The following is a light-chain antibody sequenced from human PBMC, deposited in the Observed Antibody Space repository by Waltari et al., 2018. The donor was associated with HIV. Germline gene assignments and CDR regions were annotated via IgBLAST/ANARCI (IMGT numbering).Light chain of an antibody. CDR2: EDS. J-gene: IGLJ3*02. Sequence: SYQLTQPTSLSVLSRQTARVTCPGDALPKKHAYWYQQKTGQAPVLVIYEDSKRPSGIPERFSGSSSGTVATLTISGAQVEDEADYYCYSTDSSDWVFGGGTKLTVL. CDR1: ALPKKH. V-gene: IGLV3-10*01. CDR3: YSTDSSDWV.